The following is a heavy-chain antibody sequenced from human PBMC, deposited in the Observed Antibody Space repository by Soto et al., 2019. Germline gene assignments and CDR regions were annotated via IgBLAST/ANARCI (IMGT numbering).Heavy chain of an antibody. CDR1: GGSISSSSYY. CDR2: IYYSGST. J-gene: IGHJ5*02. Sequence: SETLSLTCTVSGGSISSSSYYWGWIRQPPGKGLEWIGSIYYSGSTYYNPSLKSRVTISVDTSKNQFSLKLSSVTAADTAVYYCARGLNWFDPWGQGTLVTVSS. CDR3: ARGLNWFDP. V-gene: IGHV4-39*01.